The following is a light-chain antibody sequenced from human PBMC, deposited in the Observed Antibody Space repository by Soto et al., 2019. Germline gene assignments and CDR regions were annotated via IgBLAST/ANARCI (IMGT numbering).Light chain of an antibody. CDR1: QSITHY. CDR2: AAS. J-gene: IGKJ1*01. Sequence: DIPMTQSPSSLSSAVGDRVTITCRASQSITHYFNWYQQKPGRAPKLLIFAASSLQSGVPSRFGGSGSGTYFTLTISSLQPEDFATYYCQQTYNIPRTFGQGTKVEIK. CDR3: QQTYNIPRT. V-gene: IGKV1-39*01.